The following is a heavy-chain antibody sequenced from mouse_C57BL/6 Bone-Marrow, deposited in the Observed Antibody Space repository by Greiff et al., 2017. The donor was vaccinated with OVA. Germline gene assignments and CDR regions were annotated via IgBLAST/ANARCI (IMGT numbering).Heavy chain of an antibody. J-gene: IGHJ2*01. V-gene: IGHV1-39*01. Sequence: EVQLQQSGPELVKPGASVKITCKASGYSFTDYNMNWVQQSNGKSLEWIGVINPNYGTTSYNQKFKGKATLTVDQSSSTAYMQLNSLTSEDSAVYYCARPADSIGVYYFDYWGQGTTLTVSS. D-gene: IGHD2-14*01. CDR2: INPNYGTT. CDR1: GYSFTDYN. CDR3: ARPADSIGVYYFDY.